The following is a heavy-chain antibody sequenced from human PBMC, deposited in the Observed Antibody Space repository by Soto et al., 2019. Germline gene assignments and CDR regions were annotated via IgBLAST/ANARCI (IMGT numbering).Heavy chain of an antibody. J-gene: IGHJ4*02. CDR1: GYTCTDYA. V-gene: IGHV1-3*01. D-gene: IGHD5-18*01. CDR2: MNAGVGNT. CDR3: ARDTGYTFGSLNY. Sequence: HVELVQSGADVKKPGASVTISCKSSGYTCTDYALHWVRQAPGQRLEWMGWMNAGVGNTLYSQKFQGRITITRDTSASTAYMELNSLKSEDTAIYYCARDTGYTFGSLNYWGPGTLVTVSS.